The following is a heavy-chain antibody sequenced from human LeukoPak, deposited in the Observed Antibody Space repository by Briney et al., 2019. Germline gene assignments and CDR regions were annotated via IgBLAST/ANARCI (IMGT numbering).Heavy chain of an antibody. J-gene: IGHJ3*02. V-gene: IGHV3-21*01. CDR3: AREGYYYGSGSYYITDAFDI. CDR2: ISSSSSYI. Sequence: PGGSLRLSCAASGLTFSSYSMNWVRQAPGKGLEWVSSISSSSSYICYADSVKGRFTISRDNAKNSLYLQMNSLRAEDTAVYYCAREGYYYGSGSYYITDAFDIWGQGTMVTVSS. D-gene: IGHD3-10*01. CDR1: GLTFSSYS.